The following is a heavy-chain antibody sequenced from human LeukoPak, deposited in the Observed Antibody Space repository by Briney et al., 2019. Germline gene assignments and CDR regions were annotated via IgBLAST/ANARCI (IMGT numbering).Heavy chain of an antibody. J-gene: IGHJ4*02. V-gene: IGHV3-11*01. CDR1: GFTFSDYY. Sequence: GGSLRLSCAASGFTFSDYYMSWIRQAPGKGLEWVSYISSSGSTIYYADSVKGRFTISRDNAKNSRYLQMNSLRAEDTAVYYCAKGMEQWLVTELDYWGQGTLVTVFS. CDR2: ISSSGSTI. D-gene: IGHD6-19*01. CDR3: AKGMEQWLVTELDY.